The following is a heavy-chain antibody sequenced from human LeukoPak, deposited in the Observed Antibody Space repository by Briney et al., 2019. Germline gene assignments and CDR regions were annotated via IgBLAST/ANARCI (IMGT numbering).Heavy chain of an antibody. V-gene: IGHV5-51*01. J-gene: IGHJ4*02. CDR2: IYPGNSDT. CDR3: ARAGCSGGSCNSPLNY. D-gene: IGHD2-15*01. Sequence: GESLKISCKGSGYSFTSYWIGWVRQVPGKGLEWMGIIYPGNSDTRYSPSFQGQVTISADKSISTAYLQWSSLKASDTAMYYCARAGCSGGSCNSPLNYWGQGTLGTVSS. CDR1: GYSFTSYW.